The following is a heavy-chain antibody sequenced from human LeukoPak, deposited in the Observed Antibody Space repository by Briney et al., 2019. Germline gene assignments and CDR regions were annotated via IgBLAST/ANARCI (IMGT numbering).Heavy chain of an antibody. V-gene: IGHV3-53*01. D-gene: IGHD1-26*01. J-gene: IGHJ4*02. CDR1: GFTVSSNY. Sequence: PGGSLRLSCAASGFTVSSNYMSWVRQAPGKGLEWVSVIYSGGSTYYADSVKGRFTISRDNSKNTLYLQMNSLRAEDTAVYYCAKVQVGATRGGFDYWGQGTLVTVSS. CDR2: IYSGGST. CDR3: AKVQVGATRGGFDY.